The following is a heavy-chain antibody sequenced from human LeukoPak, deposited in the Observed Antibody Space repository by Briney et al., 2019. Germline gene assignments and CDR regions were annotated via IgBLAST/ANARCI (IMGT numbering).Heavy chain of an antibody. CDR2: ISGNGVGT. Sequence: PGGSLRPSCAASGFAFRSYGMSWVRQAPGKGLEWVSAISGNGVGTYYADSVKGRFTISRDNSKNTLYLQMNNLRAEDTAVYYCAKDLAWGLDYWGQGTPVTVSS. V-gene: IGHV3-23*01. CDR1: GFAFRSYG. CDR3: AKDLAWGLDY. D-gene: IGHD7-27*01. J-gene: IGHJ4*02.